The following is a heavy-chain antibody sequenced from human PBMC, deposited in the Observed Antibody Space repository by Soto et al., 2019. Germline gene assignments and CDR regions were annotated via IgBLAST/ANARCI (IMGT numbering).Heavy chain of an antibody. Sequence: GASVKVSCKASGGTFSSYAISWVRQAPGQGLEWMGGIIPIFGTANYAQKFQGRVTITADESTSTAYMELSSLRSEDTAVYYCARAAGYCSGGSCHSHYDYGMDVWGQGTTVTVSS. D-gene: IGHD2-15*01. CDR2: IIPIFGTA. CDR1: GGTFSSYA. J-gene: IGHJ6*02. CDR3: ARAAGYCSGGSCHSHYDYGMDV. V-gene: IGHV1-69*13.